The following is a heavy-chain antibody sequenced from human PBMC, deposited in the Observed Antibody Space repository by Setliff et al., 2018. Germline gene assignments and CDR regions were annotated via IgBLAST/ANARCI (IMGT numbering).Heavy chain of an antibody. CDR2: INHTGST. CDR1: GGSFSGYY. J-gene: IGHJ6*03. V-gene: IGHV4-34*01. Sequence: SETLSLTCAVYGGSFSGYYWSWIRQPPGKGLEWIGEINHTGSTNYSPSLKSRVTISVDTSKNQFSLKVSSVTAADTAVYYCARAPPNRYSGSYEYFYMGVWGKGTTVTVSS. D-gene: IGHD1-26*01. CDR3: ARAPPNRYSGSYEYFYMGV.